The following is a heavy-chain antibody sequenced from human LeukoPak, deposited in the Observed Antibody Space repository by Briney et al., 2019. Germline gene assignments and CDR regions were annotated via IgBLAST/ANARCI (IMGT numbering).Heavy chain of an antibody. CDR1: GFTFSSYG. CDR3: AKDGAN. J-gene: IGHJ4*02. CDR2: IWYGGTNK. D-gene: IGHD1-26*01. Sequence: GGSLRLSCAASGFTFSSYGMHWVRQASGKGLEWVAVIWYGGTNKYYADSVKGRFTISRDNSKNTLYLQMNSLRAEDTAVYYCAKDGANWGQGTLVTVSS. V-gene: IGHV3-33*06.